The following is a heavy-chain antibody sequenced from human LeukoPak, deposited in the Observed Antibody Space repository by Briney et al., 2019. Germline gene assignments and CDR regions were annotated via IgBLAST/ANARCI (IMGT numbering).Heavy chain of an antibody. CDR3: AGKEYCYYYGMDV. V-gene: IGHV4-59*01. CDR1: GGSISSYY. D-gene: IGHD4-23*01. J-gene: IGHJ6*02. Sequence: SETLSLTCTVSGGSISSYYWSWIRQPPGKGLEWIGYIYYSGSTNYNPSLKSRVTISVDTSKNQFSLKLSSVTAADTAVYYCAGKEYCYYYGMDVWGQGTTVTVSS. CDR2: IYYSGST.